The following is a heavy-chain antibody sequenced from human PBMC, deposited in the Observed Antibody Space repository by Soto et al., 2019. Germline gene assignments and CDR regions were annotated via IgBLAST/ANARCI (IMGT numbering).Heavy chain of an antibody. Sequence: SVKVSCKASGGTFSSYSISWVRQAPGQGLEWMGGIIPIFGTANYAQKFQGRVTITADKSTSTAYMELSSLRSEDTAVYYCAREVVPYYDFWSGYQYFDYWGQGTLVTVSS. CDR3: AREVVPYYDFWSGYQYFDY. CDR2: IIPIFGTA. CDR1: GGTFSSYS. J-gene: IGHJ4*02. D-gene: IGHD3-3*01. V-gene: IGHV1-69*06.